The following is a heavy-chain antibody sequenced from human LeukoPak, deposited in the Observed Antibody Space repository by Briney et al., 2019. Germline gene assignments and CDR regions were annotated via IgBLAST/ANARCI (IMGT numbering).Heavy chain of an antibody. D-gene: IGHD3-3*01. V-gene: IGHV4-38-2*01. CDR3: ARHVGYDFWSGYLEAYYYYYMDV. CDR1: GYSISSGYY. Sequence: SETLSLTCAVSGYSISSGYYWGWIRQPPGKGLEWIGSIYYSGSTYYNPSLKSRVTISVDTSKNQFSLKLSSVTAADTAVYYCARHVGYDFWSGYLEAYYYYYMDVWGKGTTVTVSS. J-gene: IGHJ6*03. CDR2: IYYSGST.